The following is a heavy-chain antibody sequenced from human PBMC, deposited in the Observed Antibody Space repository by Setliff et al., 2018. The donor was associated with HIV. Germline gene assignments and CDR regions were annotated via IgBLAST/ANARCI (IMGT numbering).Heavy chain of an antibody. Sequence: SETLSLTCTVSGASVTTHSWSWIRQSPEKGLEWIAFILDTGSPNHSPSFKSRVTISVDTSMNQFSLKLTSVTAADTAVYYCARTPFGVVVLYYFDYWGQGTLVTVS. CDR3: ARTPFGVVVLYYFDY. D-gene: IGHD2-15*01. V-gene: IGHV4-59*02. CDR1: GASVTTHS. CDR2: ILDTGSP. J-gene: IGHJ4*02.